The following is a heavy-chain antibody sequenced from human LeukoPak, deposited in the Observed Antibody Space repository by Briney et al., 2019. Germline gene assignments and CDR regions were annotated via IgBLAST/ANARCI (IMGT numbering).Heavy chain of an antibody. CDR3: ARGSRVPIVRGVITPDDY. Sequence: ASVKVSCKASGYTFTSYAMHCVRHGPGQRLKWMGGINARNVNTKYSQKIQGRVTSTRDTSASTAYMELSSLRSEDTAVYYCARGSRVPIVRGVITPDDYWGQGTLVTVSS. CDR1: GYTFTSYA. CDR2: INARNVNT. J-gene: IGHJ4*02. V-gene: IGHV1-3*01. D-gene: IGHD3-10*01.